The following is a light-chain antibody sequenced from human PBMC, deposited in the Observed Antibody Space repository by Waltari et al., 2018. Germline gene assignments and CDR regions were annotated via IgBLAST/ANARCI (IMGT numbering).Light chain of an antibody. J-gene: IGLJ2*01. Sequence: QSLLTQPPSVSGTPGQRVTISCSGSTSNIGSIVVSWYQQLPGAAPKLLIHSNNQRPSGVPDRFYCSKSGTSASLAISGLQSADEADYYCSAWDDSLNGHVVFGGGTKLIVL. CDR2: SNN. V-gene: IGLV1-44*01. CDR1: TSNIGSIV. CDR3: SAWDDSLNGHVV.